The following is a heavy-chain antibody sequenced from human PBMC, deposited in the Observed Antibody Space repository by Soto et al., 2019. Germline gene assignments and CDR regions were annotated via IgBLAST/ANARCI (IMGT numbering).Heavy chain of an antibody. J-gene: IGHJ1*01. CDR2: INHSGST. D-gene: IGHD3-10*01. Sequence: QVQLQQWGAGLLKPSETLSLTCAVYGGSFSGYYWSWIRQPPGKGLEWIGEINHSGSTNYNPSLKSRVTISVDTSKNQFSLKLSSVTAADTAVYYCARGKGRILWFGESEYFQHWGQGTLVTVSS. V-gene: IGHV4-34*01. CDR3: ARGKGRILWFGESEYFQH. CDR1: GGSFSGYY.